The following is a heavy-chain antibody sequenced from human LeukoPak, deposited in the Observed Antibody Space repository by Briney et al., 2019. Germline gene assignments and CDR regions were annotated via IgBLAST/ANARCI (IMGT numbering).Heavy chain of an antibody. V-gene: IGHV3-11*04. CDR3: AREALWFGERHFDY. CDR1: GFTFSDYY. J-gene: IGHJ4*02. CDR2: ISSGSSTI. D-gene: IGHD3-10*01. Sequence: PGGSLRLSCAASGFTFSDYYMSWIRQAPGKGLEWVSSISSGSSTIYYADSVKGRFTISRDNSKNTLYLQMNSLRAEDTAVYYCAREALWFGERHFDYWGQGTLVTVSS.